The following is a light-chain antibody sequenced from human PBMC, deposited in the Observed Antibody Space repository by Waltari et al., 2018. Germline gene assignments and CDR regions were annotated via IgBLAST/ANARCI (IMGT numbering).Light chain of an antibody. J-gene: IGLJ2*01. Sequence: QSVLTQPPSVTGAPGQRGTIPCTRRSSNIRAGYDVHWYQQLPGTAPKLLIYGNSNRPSGVPDRFSGSKSGTSASLAITGLQAEDEADYYCQSYDSSLSGLFGGGTKLTVL. V-gene: IGLV1-40*01. CDR1: SSNIRAGYD. CDR2: GNS. CDR3: QSYDSSLSGL.